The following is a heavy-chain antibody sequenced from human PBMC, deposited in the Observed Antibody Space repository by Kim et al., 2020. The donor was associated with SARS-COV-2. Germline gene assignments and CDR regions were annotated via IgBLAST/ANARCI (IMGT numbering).Heavy chain of an antibody. CDR3: ARVLSVRGVGPTNWFDP. Sequence: SETLSLTCTVSGGSVSSGSYYWSWIRQPPGKGLEWIGYIYYSGSTNYNPSLKSRVTISVDTSKNQFSLKLSSVTAADTAVYYCARVLSVRGVGPTNWFDPWGQGTLVTVSS. CDR1: GGSVSSGSYY. CDR2: IYYSGST. J-gene: IGHJ5*02. V-gene: IGHV4-61*01. D-gene: IGHD3-10*01.